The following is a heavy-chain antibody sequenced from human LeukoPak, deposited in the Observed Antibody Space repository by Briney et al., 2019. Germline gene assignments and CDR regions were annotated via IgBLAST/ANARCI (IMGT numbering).Heavy chain of an antibody. J-gene: IGHJ4*02. CDR1: GYTFTGYY. V-gene: IGHV1-2*02. D-gene: IGHD3-3*01. CDR3: ARQNDDDFWSGMYYFDY. Sequence: ASVKVSCKASGYTFTGYYMHWVRQAPGQGLEWMGWINPNSGGTNYAQEFQGRVTMTRDTSISTAYMELSRLRSDDTAVYYCARQNDDDFWSGMYYFDYWGQGTLVTVSS. CDR2: INPNSGGT.